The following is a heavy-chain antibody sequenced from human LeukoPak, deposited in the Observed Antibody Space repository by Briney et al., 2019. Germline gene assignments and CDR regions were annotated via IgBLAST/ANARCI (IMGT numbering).Heavy chain of an antibody. D-gene: IGHD3-22*01. CDR1: GFTFSIYA. J-gene: IGHJ4*02. V-gene: IGHV3-53*01. CDR3: ARRAGDYSHPYDY. CDR2: IYSGGNT. Sequence: PGGSLRLSCAASGFTFSIYAMSWVRQAPGKGLEWVSFIYSGGNTYYADSVKGRFTISRDNSKNTFHLQMNSLRAEDTAVYYCARRAGDYSHPYDYWGQGTLVTVSS.